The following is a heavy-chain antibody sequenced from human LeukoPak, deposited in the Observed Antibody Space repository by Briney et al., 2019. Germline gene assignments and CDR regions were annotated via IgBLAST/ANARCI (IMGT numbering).Heavy chain of an antibody. V-gene: IGHV1-3*01. CDR3: ASGMAYYYYGMDV. CDR2: INAGNGNT. CDR1: GYTFTSYA. J-gene: IGHJ6*02. Sequence: ASVKVSCKASGYTFTSYAMHWVRQAPGQRLEWMGWINAGNGNTKYSQKFQGRVTITRDTSASTVYMELSSLRSEDTAVYYCASGMAYYYYGMDVWGQGTTVTVSS. D-gene: IGHD1-14*01.